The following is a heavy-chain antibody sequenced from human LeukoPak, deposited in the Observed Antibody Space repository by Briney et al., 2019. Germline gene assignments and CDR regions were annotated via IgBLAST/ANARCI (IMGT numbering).Heavy chain of an antibody. Sequence: ASVKVSCKASGYTFTSYAMHWVRQAPGQRLEWMGWINAGNGNTKYSQKFQGRVTITRDTSASTAYMELSSLRSEDTAVYYCARVRSSGWYSGYLDLWGRGTLVTVSS. V-gene: IGHV1-3*01. CDR3: ARVRSSGWYSGYLDL. CDR2: INAGNGNT. J-gene: IGHJ2*01. CDR1: GYTFTSYA. D-gene: IGHD6-19*01.